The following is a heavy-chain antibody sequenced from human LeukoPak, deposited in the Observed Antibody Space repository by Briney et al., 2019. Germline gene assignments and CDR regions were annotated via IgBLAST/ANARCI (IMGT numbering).Heavy chain of an antibody. V-gene: IGHV3-23*01. CDR2: ISGGGGST. Sequence: GGSLRLSCAASGFTFSDYAMSWVRQAPGKGREWVSRISGGGGSTHYADSVKGRFTISRENSKNTLYLQMNSLRAEDTAVYYCAKDRVYMVRGLTPFGYWGQGTLVTVSS. CDR3: AKDRVYMVRGLTPFGY. J-gene: IGHJ4*02. D-gene: IGHD3-10*01. CDR1: GFTFSDYA.